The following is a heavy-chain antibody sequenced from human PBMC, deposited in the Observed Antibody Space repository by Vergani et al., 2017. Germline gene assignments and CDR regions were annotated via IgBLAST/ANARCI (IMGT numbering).Heavy chain of an antibody. V-gene: IGHV4-59*01. D-gene: IGHD6-13*01. J-gene: IGHJ4*02. CDR3: ARSIGSSSWYGLDFDY. CDR1: GGSLSSYY. CDR2: IYYSGST. Sequence: QVQLQESGPGLVKPSETLSLTCTVSGGSLSSYYWSWIRQPPGKGLEWIGYIYYSGSTNYNPSLKSRVTISVDTSKNQFSLKLSSVTAADTAVYYCARSIGSSSWYGLDFDYWGQGTLVTVSS.